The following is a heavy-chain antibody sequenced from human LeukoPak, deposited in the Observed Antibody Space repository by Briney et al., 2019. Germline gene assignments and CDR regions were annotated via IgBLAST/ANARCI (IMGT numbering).Heavy chain of an antibody. CDR3: ARVSSGASMITFGGVLDY. D-gene: IGHD3-16*01. CDR2: INPSGGST. V-gene: IGHV1-46*01. J-gene: IGHJ4*02. Sequence: ASVKVSCKASGYTFTSYYMHWVRQAPGQGLEWMGIINPSGGSTGYAQKFQGRVTMTRDTSTSTVYMELSSLRSEDTAVYYCARVSSGASMITFGGVLDYWGQGTLVTVSS. CDR1: GYTFTSYY.